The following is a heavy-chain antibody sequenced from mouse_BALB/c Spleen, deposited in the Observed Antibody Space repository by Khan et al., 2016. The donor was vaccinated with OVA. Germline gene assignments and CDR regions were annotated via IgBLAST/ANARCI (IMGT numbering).Heavy chain of an antibody. Sequence: IRLQQSGPELVKPGASVRISCKTSGYTFTDFNMDWVKQSHGKSLEWIGYIFPNTGGTGYNQKFKTKATLTVDSSSSTAYMELRNLTSDDSAVYYCAGAGYGWFAYWGQGTLVTVSA. CDR3: AGAGYGWFAY. V-gene: IGHV1S29*02. J-gene: IGHJ3*01. CDR2: IFPNTGGT. D-gene: IGHD1-1*01. CDR1: GYTFTDFN.